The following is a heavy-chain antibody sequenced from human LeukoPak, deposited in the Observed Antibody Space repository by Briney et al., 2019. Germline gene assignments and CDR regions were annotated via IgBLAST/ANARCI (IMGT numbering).Heavy chain of an antibody. J-gene: IGHJ4*02. D-gene: IGHD6-6*01. CDR1: GGTFSSYA. Sequence: SVKVSCKASGGTFSSYAISWVRQAPGQGLEWMGGIIPIFGTANYAQKFQGRVTITADESTSTAYMELSSLRSEDTAVYYCARDVAYSSSSPEDDYWGQGTLVTVSS. CDR2: IIPIFGTA. CDR3: ARDVAYSSSSPEDDY. V-gene: IGHV1-69*13.